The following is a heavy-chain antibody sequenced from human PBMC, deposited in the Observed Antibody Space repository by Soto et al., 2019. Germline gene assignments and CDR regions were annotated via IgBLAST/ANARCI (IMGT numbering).Heavy chain of an antibody. CDR3: ARGEKVSDYYGMDV. CDR2: INAGNGNT. J-gene: IGHJ6*02. D-gene: IGHD1-20*01. V-gene: IGHV1-3*01. CDR1: GYTFTSYA. Sequence: QVQLVQSGAEVKKPGASVKVSCKASGYTFTSYAMHWVRQAPGQRLEWMGWINAGNGNTKYSQKFQGRVTITRDTSASTPYMELSSLRSEDTAVYYCARGEKVSDYYGMDVWGQGTTVTVSS.